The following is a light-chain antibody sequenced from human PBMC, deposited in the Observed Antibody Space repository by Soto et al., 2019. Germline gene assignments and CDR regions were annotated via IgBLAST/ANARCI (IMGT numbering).Light chain of an antibody. V-gene: IGKV3-20*01. CDR3: QQYGSSPRT. Sequence: ESVLTPAPAASSMTPGERATLSCRASQSVSSSYLAWYQQKPGQAPRLLIYGASSRATGIPDRFSGSGSGTDFTLTISRLEPEDFAVYYCQQYGSSPRTFGQGTKVDIK. J-gene: IGKJ1*01. CDR2: GAS. CDR1: QSVSSSY.